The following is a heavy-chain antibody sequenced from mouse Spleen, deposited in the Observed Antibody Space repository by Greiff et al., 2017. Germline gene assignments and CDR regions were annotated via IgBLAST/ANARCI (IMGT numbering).Heavy chain of an antibody. J-gene: IGHJ3*01. CDR3: AREITAWFAY. CDR2: IDPSDSYT. V-gene: IGHV1-69*01. Sequence: QVQLQQPGAELVMPGASVKLSCKASGYTFTSYWMHWVKQRPGQGLEWIGEIDPSDSYTNYNQKFKGKATLTVDKSSSTAYMQLSSLTSEDSAVYYCAREITAWFAYWGQGTLGTVSA. CDR1: GYTFTSYW.